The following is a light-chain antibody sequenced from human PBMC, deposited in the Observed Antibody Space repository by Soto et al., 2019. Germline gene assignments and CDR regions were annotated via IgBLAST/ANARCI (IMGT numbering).Light chain of an antibody. CDR1: SSDIGIYKY. CDR3: CSYASGSIYV. Sequence: QSALTQPASVSGSPGQSIAISCTGSSSDIGIYKYVSWYQQHPGKVPKLIIYEVTNRPSGVSNRFSGSKSGNTASLTISGLQAEDEADYYCCSYASGSIYVFGTGTKLTVL. V-gene: IGLV2-14*01. J-gene: IGLJ1*01. CDR2: EVT.